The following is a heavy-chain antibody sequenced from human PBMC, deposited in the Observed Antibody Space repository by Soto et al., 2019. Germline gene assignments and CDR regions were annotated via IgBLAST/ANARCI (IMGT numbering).Heavy chain of an antibody. CDR2: INPHSGAT. D-gene: IGHD3-3*01. V-gene: IGHV1-2*02. CDR3: VRPHALGFSSWFDP. J-gene: IGHJ5*02. Sequence: QVILVQSGAEVQKPGASLKVSCKASGYIFSANYIHWVRQAPGQGLGWLGWINPHSGATNYAQKFLGRVTMSADTSASTAYMDLARLKSDDPAVYYCVRPHALGFSSWFDPWGRGTLVTVSS. CDR1: GYIFSANY.